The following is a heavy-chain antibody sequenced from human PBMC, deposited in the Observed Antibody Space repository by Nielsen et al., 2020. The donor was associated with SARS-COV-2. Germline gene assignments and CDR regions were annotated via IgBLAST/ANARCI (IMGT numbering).Heavy chain of an antibody. V-gene: IGHV3-30*18. Sequence: GESLKISCAASGFTFSSYGMHWVRQAPGKGLEWVAVISYDGSNKYYADSVKGRFTISRDNSKNTLYLQMNSLRAEDTAVYYCAKEKNRRIVGAAYGAFDIWGQGTMVTVSS. CDR2: ISYDGSNK. CDR1: GFTFSSYG. J-gene: IGHJ3*02. D-gene: IGHD1-26*01. CDR3: AKEKNRRIVGAAYGAFDI.